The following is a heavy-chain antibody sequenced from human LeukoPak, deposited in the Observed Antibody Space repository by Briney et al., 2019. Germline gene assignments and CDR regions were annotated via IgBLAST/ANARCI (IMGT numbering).Heavy chain of an antibody. D-gene: IGHD5-24*01. CDR2: ISSSSSTI. Sequence: GGSLRLSCAASGFTFSSYSMNWVRQAPGKGLEWVSYISSSSSTIYYADSVKGRFTISRDNAKNSLYLQMNSLRVEDTAVYYCARSVEYWGQGTLVTVSS. CDR1: GFTFSSYS. V-gene: IGHV3-48*04. J-gene: IGHJ4*02. CDR3: ARSVEY.